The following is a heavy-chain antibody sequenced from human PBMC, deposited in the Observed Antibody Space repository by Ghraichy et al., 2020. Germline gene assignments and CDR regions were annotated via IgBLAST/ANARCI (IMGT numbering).Heavy chain of an antibody. CDR1: GFTFSSYG. Sequence: GESLNISCAASGFTFSSYGMHWVRQAPGKGLEWVAVIWYDGSNKYYADSVKGRFTISRDNSKNTLYLQMNSLRAEDTAVYYCARDMGYYYDSSGKRYYYYGMDVWGQGTTVTVSS. J-gene: IGHJ6*02. D-gene: IGHD3-22*01. CDR3: ARDMGYYYDSSGKRYYYYGMDV. CDR2: IWYDGSNK. V-gene: IGHV3-33*01.